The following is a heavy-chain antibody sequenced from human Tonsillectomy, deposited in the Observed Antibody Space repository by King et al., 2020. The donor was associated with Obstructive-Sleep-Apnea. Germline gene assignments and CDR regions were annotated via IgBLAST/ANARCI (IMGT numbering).Heavy chain of an antibody. CDR2: IFYSGST. CDR3: ARGRPQWIGERMDV. CDR1: GGSISSGGYY. Sequence: QLQESGPGLVKPSQTLSLTCSVSGGSISSGGYYWRWIRQHPGKGLECIGYIFYSGSTYYNPSLKSRVTISVDTAKNQFSLKLNSVTAADTAVYYCARGRPQWIGERMDVWGQGTTVTVSS. D-gene: IGHD3-10*01. J-gene: IGHJ6*01. V-gene: IGHV4-31*03.